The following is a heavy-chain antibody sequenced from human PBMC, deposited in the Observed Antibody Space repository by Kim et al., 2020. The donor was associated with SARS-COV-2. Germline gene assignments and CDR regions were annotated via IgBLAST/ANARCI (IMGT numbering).Heavy chain of an antibody. J-gene: IGHJ5*02. Sequence: ASVKVSCKASGYTFTGYYMHWVRQAPGQGLEWMGRINPNSGGTNYAQKFQGRVTMTRDTSISTAYMELSRLRSDDTAVYYCARSVDDFWSGYPYNWFDPWGQGTLVTVSS. CDR2: INPNSGGT. CDR3: ARSVDDFWSGYPYNWFDP. CDR1: GYTFTGYY. D-gene: IGHD3-3*01. V-gene: IGHV1-2*06.